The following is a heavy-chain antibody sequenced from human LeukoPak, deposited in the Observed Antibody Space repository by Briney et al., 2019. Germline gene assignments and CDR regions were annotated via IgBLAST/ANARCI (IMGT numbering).Heavy chain of an antibody. J-gene: IGHJ3*02. V-gene: IGHV3-48*03. CDR3: GGVGIHLLGAFDI. Sequence: PGGSLRLSGAASGFTCSSYEMNWVRQAPGKGLEWVSYISSSGSTIYYADSVKGRFTISRDNAKNSLYLQMNSLRAEDTAVYYCGGVGIHLLGAFDIWGQGTMVTVSS. D-gene: IGHD5-18*01. CDR2: ISSSGSTI. CDR1: GFTCSSYE.